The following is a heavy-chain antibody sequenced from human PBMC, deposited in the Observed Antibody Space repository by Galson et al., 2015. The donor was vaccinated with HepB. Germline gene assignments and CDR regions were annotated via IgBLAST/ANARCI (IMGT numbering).Heavy chain of an antibody. CDR3: AKGRLAETASNWYFDL. Sequence: SLRLSCAASGFTFSSYAMSWVRQAPGKGLEWVSAISGSGGSTYYADSVKGRFTISRDNSKNTLYLQMNSLRAEDTAVYYCAKGRLAETASNWYFDLWGRGTLVTVSS. D-gene: IGHD6-19*01. V-gene: IGHV3-23*01. CDR2: ISGSGGST. CDR1: GFTFSSYA. J-gene: IGHJ2*01.